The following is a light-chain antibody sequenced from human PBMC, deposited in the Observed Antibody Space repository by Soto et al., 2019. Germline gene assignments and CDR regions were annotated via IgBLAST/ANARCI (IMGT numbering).Light chain of an antibody. V-gene: IGKV3-20*01. CDR2: GAS. CDR3: QQYGRSPFT. J-gene: IGKJ2*01. CDR1: QRITNSF. Sequence: EIVLTQSPVTLSLSPGERATLSCRASQRITNSFLAWFQQKPGLAPRLLIYGASTRASGIPDRFSGSGSVTDFVLTISRLEPEDFAVYYCQQYGRSPFTFGQGTRLQIK.